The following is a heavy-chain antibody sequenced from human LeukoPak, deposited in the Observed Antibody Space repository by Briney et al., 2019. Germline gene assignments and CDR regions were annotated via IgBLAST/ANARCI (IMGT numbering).Heavy chain of an antibody. J-gene: IGHJ6*02. CDR1: RHTFTVYY. CDR2: INPNSGDT. D-gene: IGHD1-14*01. CDR3: ARDLPEFDSGIDV. Sequence: ASVKLSCKASRHTFTVYYLQWVRQAPGQGLEWMGWINPNSGDTNYAQKFRGRVTMTRDTSISTAYMELSRLRSDHRAVYYCARDLPEFDSGIDVWGQGTTVTVSS. V-gene: IGHV1-2*02.